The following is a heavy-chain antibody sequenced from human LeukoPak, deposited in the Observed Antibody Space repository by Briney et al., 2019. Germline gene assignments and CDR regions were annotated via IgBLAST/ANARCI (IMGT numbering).Heavy chain of an antibody. CDR1: GFTFSNYW. CDR2: INPDGSTT. CDR3: AKDETYGSGSYYIV. Sequence: GGSLRLSCAASGFTFSNYWMHWVRQDPGKGLVWVSFINPDGSTTNYADSVNGRFTISRDNAKNALYLQMNSLRAEDTAVYYCAKDETYGSGSYYIVWGQGTLVTVSS. D-gene: IGHD3-10*01. V-gene: IGHV3-74*01. J-gene: IGHJ4*02.